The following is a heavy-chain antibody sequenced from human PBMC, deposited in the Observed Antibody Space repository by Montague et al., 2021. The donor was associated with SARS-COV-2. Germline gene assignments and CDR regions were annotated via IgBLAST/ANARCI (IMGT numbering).Heavy chain of an antibody. D-gene: IGHD3-22*01. CDR3: ASPTYYYDNSGSDAFDI. J-gene: IGHJ3*02. CDR1: GGSISSSSYY. CDR2: IYYSGST. V-gene: IGHV4-39*01. Sequence: SETLSLTCTASGGSISSSSYYWGWIRQPPGKGLEWIGSIYYSGSTYYNPSLKSRVTISVDTPKNQFSLKLSSVTAADTAVYYCASPTYYYDNSGSDAFDIWGQGTMVTVSS.